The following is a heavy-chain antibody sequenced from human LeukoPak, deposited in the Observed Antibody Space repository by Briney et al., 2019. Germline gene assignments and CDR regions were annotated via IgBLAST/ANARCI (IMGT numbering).Heavy chain of an antibody. CDR3: ARDRGVITISQPIDY. J-gene: IGHJ4*02. CDR1: GYAFTSYG. D-gene: IGHD3-10*01. CDR2: ISAYNGNT. Sequence: ASVNVSCKASGYAFTSYGISWVRQAPGQGLEWMGWISAYNGNTNYAQKLQGRVTMTTDTSTSTAYMELRSLRSDDTAVCYCARDRGVITISQPIDYWGQGTLVTVSS. V-gene: IGHV1-18*01.